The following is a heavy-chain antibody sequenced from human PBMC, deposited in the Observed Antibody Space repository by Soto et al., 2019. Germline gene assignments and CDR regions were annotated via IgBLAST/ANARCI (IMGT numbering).Heavy chain of an antibody. Sequence: QVQQQPWGAGLLKPSETLSLTCAVYAGSFSHYYWNWIRQSPGKGLEWIGKIKHSGSSKYNPSLRSRVSISVDMSKNHFSLRLTSVTAADTAVYYCARGGSSDWQVALDIWGQGTMVTVSS. J-gene: IGHJ3*02. V-gene: IGHV4-34*01. CDR3: ARGGSSDWQVALDI. D-gene: IGHD6-19*01. CDR1: AGSFSHYY. CDR2: IKHSGSS.